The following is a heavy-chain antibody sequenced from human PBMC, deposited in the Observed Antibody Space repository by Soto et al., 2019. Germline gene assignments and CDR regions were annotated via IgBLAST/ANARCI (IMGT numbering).Heavy chain of an antibody. V-gene: IGHV1-18*01. CDR3: ARGRYGDY. J-gene: IGHJ4*02. CDR1: GYIFTSYG. D-gene: IGHD4-17*01. Sequence: QAPLVQSGPEVKQPGASVKVSCKGSGYIFTSYGIAWVRQAPGQGLEWMGWISAHNGNTEYAQKFQGRVTVTRDTSTSTAYLELRSLRSDDTALYYCARGRYGDYWGQGALVTVSS. CDR2: ISAHNGNT.